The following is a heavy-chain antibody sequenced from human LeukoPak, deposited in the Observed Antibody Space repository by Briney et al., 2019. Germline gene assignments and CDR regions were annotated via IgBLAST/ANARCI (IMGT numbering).Heavy chain of an antibody. CDR3: ARDTPAAIYGMDV. J-gene: IGHJ6*02. Sequence: GGSLRLSCAASGFTVSSNYMSWVRQAPGKGLEWVSVIYSGGSTYYADSVKGRFTISRHNSKNTLYLQMNSPRAEDTAVYYCARDTPAAIYGMDVWGQGTTVTVSS. CDR2: IYSGGST. CDR1: GFTVSSNY. V-gene: IGHV3-53*04. D-gene: IGHD2-2*02.